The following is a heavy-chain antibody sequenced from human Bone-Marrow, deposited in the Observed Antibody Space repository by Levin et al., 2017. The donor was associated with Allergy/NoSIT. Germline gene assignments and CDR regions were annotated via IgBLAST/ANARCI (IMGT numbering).Heavy chain of an antibody. V-gene: IGHV4-59*08. J-gene: IGHJ4*02. D-gene: IGHD2-2*01. CDR3: ARGGPSRDYFDY. Sequence: SETLSLTCTVSGGSISSYYWSWIRQPPGKGLEWIGYIYSSGNTNYNPSLKSRVTMSVDTSKNQFSLKLTSVTAADTAVYYCARGGPSRDYFDYWGQGALVTVSS. CDR1: GGSISSYY. CDR2: IYSSGNT.